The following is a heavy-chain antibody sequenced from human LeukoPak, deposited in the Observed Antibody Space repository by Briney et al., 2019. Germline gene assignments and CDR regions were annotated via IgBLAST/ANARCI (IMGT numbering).Heavy chain of an antibody. CDR2: INPNSGGT. Sequence: ASVKVSCKASGYTFTGYYMHWVRQAPGQGLEWMGWINPNSGGTNYAQKFQGRVTMTRDTSTSTVYMELSSLRSEDTAVYYCARDDNNGMDVWGQGTTVTVSS. CDR3: ARDDNNGMDV. D-gene: IGHD1-1*01. J-gene: IGHJ6*02. V-gene: IGHV1-2*02. CDR1: GYTFTGYY.